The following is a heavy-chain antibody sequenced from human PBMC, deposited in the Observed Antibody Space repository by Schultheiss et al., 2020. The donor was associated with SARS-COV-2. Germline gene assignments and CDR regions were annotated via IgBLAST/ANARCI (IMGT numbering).Heavy chain of an antibody. D-gene: IGHD3-3*01. J-gene: IGHJ6*02. CDR1: GGSISSGGYY. CDR3: AGRRITLFGVITYGMDV. V-gene: IGHV4-61*08. CDR2: IYRSGST. Sequence: SETLSLTCTVSGGSISSGGYYWSWIRQHPGKGLEWIGYIYRSGSTSYNPSLKSRVTISVDTSKNQFSLKLSSVTAADTAVYYCAGRRITLFGVITYGMDVWGQGTTVTVSS.